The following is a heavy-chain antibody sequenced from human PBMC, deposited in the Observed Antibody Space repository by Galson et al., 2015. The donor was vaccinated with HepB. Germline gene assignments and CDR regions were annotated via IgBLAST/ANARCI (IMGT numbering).Heavy chain of an antibody. CDR2: IYSGGTT. D-gene: IGHD1-26*01. V-gene: IGHV3-66*01. CDR1: GLTVSENY. J-gene: IGHJ4*02. CDR3: ARGGNSGGYQGAFDY. Sequence: SLRLSCAASGLTVSENYMSWIRQAPGKGLEWLSVIYSGGTTYYADSVKGRFTISRDNSKNTLYLQMSGLRAEDTAMYFCARGGNSGGYQGAFDYWGQGTVVTVSS.